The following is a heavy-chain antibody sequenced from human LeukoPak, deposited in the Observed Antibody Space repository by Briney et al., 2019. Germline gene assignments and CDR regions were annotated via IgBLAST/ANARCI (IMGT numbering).Heavy chain of an antibody. CDR2: IYHSGST. J-gene: IGHJ4*02. D-gene: IGHD5-24*01. V-gene: IGHV4-4*02. CDR3: AMGGWTRDGYNRRIFDY. Sequence: KPSGTLSLTCAVSGGSISSSNWWSWVRQPPGKGLEWIGEIYHSGSTNYNPSLKSRVTISVDTSKNQFSLKLSSVTAADTAVYYCAMGGWTRDGYNRRIFDYWGQGTLVTVSS. CDR1: GGSISSSNW.